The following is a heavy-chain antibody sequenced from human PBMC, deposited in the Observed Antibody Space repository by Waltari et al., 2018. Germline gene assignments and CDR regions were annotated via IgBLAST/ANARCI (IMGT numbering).Heavy chain of an antibody. J-gene: IGHJ4*02. Sequence: EVQLLESGGGLVQPGGSLRLSGADSGFNFSSYAMRRVRQAPGQGLEWVSAIRGSGGSTYYADSLKGRFTISRDNSKNTLYLQMNSLRAEDTAVYYCAKDWEWELLIDYWGQGPLVTVSS. CDR2: IRGSGGST. CDR3: AKDWEWELLIDY. CDR1: GFNFSSYA. V-gene: IGHV3-23*01. D-gene: IGHD1-26*01.